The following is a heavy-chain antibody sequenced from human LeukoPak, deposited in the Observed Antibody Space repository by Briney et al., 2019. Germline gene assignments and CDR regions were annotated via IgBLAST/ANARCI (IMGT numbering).Heavy chain of an antibody. CDR3: AKWPEGAMDYFDY. Sequence: GGSLRLSCAASGFSFSSYAMTWARQAPVKGLEWVSAISGDGTRTYYADSVKGRFTISRDNSKNTLYLEMSSLRVEDTAIYYCAKWPEGAMDYFDYWGQGTLVTDSS. CDR2: ISGDGTRT. D-gene: IGHD3-16*01. CDR1: GFSFSSYA. J-gene: IGHJ4*02. V-gene: IGHV3-23*01.